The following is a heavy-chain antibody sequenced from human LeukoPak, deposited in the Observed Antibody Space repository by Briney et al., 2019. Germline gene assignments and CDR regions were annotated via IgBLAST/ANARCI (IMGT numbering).Heavy chain of an antibody. J-gene: IGHJ6*03. CDR2: ISSSSSTI. CDR1: GFTFSSYS. D-gene: IGHD1-26*01. V-gene: IGHV3-48*01. CDR3: ARSSGSYQDPYYYYYMDV. Sequence: GGSLRLSCAASGFTFSSYSMNWVRQAPGKGLEWVSYISSSSSTIYYADSVKGRFTISRDNAKNSLYLQMNSLRAEDTAVYYCARSSGSYQDPYYYYYMDVWGKGTTVTVSS.